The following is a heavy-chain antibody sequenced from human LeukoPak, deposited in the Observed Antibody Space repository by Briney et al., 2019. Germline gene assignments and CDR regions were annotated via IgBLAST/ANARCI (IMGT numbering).Heavy chain of an antibody. D-gene: IGHD2-21*02. Sequence: GGSLRLSCAASGFTFSSYAMSWVRQAPGKGLEWVSAISGSGGSTYYADSVKGRSTISRDNSKNTLYLQMNSLRAEDTTVYYCAKRPVLAYCGGDCYPSYYYGMDVWGQGTTVTVSS. CDR1: GFTFSSYA. V-gene: IGHV3-23*01. CDR2: ISGSGGST. J-gene: IGHJ6*02. CDR3: AKRPVLAYCGGDCYPSYYYGMDV.